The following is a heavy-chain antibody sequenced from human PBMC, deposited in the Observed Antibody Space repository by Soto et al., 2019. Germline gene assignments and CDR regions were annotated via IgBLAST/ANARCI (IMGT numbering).Heavy chain of an antibody. D-gene: IGHD3-16*01. CDR1: GFTFSSYA. J-gene: IGHJ4*02. Sequence: GGSLRLSCAASGFTFSSYAMSWVRQAPGKGLEWVSAISGSGGSTYYADSVKGRFTISRDNSKNTLYLQMNSLRAEDTAVHYCAKRGALGYYLDYWGQGTLVTFSS. CDR3: AKRGALGYYLDY. V-gene: IGHV3-23*01. CDR2: ISGSGGST.